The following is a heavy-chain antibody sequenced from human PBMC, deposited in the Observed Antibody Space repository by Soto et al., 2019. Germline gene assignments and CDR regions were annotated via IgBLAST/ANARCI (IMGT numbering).Heavy chain of an antibody. Sequence: GGSLRLSCAASGFTFSNAWINWVRQAPGKGLEWVSRVKSKNDGGTTDFAAPVKGRFAISRDDSKNMVYLEMNSLQTEDTAIYYCTTDSYITSIIVRFEYWGHGTLVTVSS. CDR2: VKSKNDGGTT. D-gene: IGHD3-22*01. J-gene: IGHJ4*01. V-gene: IGHV3-15*07. CDR3: TTDSYITSIIVRFEY. CDR1: GFTFSNAW.